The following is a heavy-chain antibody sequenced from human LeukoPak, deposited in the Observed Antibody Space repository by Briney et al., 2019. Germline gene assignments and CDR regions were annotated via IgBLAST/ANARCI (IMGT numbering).Heavy chain of an antibody. CDR2: INAGNGNT. CDR1: GYTFTSYA. V-gene: IGHV1-3*01. Sequence: ASVKASCKASGYTFTSYAMHWVRQAPGQRLEWMGWINAGNGNTKYSQKFQGRVTITRDTSASTAYMELSSLRSEDTAVYYCARESITIFGVVIVMPPYVHYGMDVWGQGTTVTVSS. D-gene: IGHD3-3*01. CDR3: ARESITIFGVVIVMPPYVHYGMDV. J-gene: IGHJ6*02.